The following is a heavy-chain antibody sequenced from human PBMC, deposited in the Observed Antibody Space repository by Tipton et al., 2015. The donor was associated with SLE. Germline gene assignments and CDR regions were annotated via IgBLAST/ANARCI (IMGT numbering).Heavy chain of an antibody. J-gene: IGHJ2*01. CDR3: ARALKARFVTTVTPRNWYFDL. V-gene: IGHV4-4*09. D-gene: IGHD4-17*01. CDR2: IYTSGST. Sequence: TLSLTCTVSGGSISSYYWSWIRQPPGKGLEWIGYIYTSGSTNYNPSLKSRVTISVDTSKNQFSLKLSSVTAADTAVYYCARALKARFVTTVTPRNWYFDLWGRGTLVTVSS. CDR1: GGSISSYY.